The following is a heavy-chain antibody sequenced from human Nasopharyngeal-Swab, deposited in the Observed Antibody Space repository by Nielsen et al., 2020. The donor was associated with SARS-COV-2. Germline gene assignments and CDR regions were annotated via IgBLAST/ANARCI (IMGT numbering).Heavy chain of an antibody. CDR3: AREIYYGSGSYYVDDDFDI. CDR1: VYSFTGYY. CDR2: LNPNSGGT. V-gene: IGHV1-2*02. J-gene: IGHJ3*02. Sequence: ASVKVSCKASVYSFTGYYFHWLRQAPGQGPEWVGSLNPNSGGTYYAQKFQGRATLTLDTSINTAYMDLTSLRSDDTAVYYCAREIYYGSGSYYVDDDFDIWGQGTKVTVSS. D-gene: IGHD3-10*01.